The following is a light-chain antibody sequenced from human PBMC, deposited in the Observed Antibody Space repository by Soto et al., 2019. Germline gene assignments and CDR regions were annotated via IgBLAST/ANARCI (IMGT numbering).Light chain of an antibody. Sequence: EIVLTQSPVTLSLSPGERATLSCRASQSVSSYLAWYQQKPGQAPRLLIYDASNRATGIPARFSGSGSGTDFTLTISSLEPEDFAVYYCQQRSNWPPWTFGQGTKV. V-gene: IGKV3-11*01. CDR2: DAS. CDR1: QSVSSY. CDR3: QQRSNWPPWT. J-gene: IGKJ1*01.